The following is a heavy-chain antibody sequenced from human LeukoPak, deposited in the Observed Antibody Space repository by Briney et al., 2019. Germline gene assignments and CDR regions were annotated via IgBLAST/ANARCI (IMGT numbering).Heavy chain of an antibody. CDR3: ARGYFGDYVLDT. CDR1: GYRFRDHY. Sequence: ASVNVSCKAYGYRFRDHYIHWVRQAPGQGLEYLGWINPNSGGTNYAQKFQGRVTLTRDTSIDTAYIHLDSLTSDDTAVYFCARGYFGDYVLDTWGQGTLVTVSS. V-gene: IGHV1-2*02. D-gene: IGHD4-17*01. CDR2: INPNSGGT. J-gene: IGHJ5*02.